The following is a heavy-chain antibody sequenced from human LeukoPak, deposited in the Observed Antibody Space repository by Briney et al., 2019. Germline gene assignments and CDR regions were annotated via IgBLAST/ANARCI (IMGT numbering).Heavy chain of an antibody. CDR2: MNPNSGNT. J-gene: IGHJ5*02. D-gene: IGHD3-10*01. CDR1: GYTFTSYD. CDR3: ARNRLVHYGSGKNWFDP. V-gene: IGHV1-8*01. Sequence: ASVKVSCKASGYTFTSYDINWVRQATGQGLEWMGWMNPNSGNTGYAQKFQGRVTMTRNTSISTAYMELSSLRSEDTAVYYCARNRLVHYGSGKNWFDPWGQGTLVTVSS.